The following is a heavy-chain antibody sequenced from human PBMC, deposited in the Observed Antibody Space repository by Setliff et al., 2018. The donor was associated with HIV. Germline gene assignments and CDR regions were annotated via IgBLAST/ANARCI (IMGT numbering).Heavy chain of an antibody. CDR3: ALPYCSGGNCWSSASLPPAGWFDP. Sequence: ASVKVSCKASGGTFSSYVISWVRQAPGQGPEWMGGIIPMYGVTNYAQKFQGRATITTDESTSTAYMELSSLRSEDTAVYYCALPYCSGGNCWSSASLPPAGWFDPWGQGTLVT. J-gene: IGHJ5*02. V-gene: IGHV1-69*05. D-gene: IGHD2-15*01. CDR1: GGTFSSYV. CDR2: IIPMYGVT.